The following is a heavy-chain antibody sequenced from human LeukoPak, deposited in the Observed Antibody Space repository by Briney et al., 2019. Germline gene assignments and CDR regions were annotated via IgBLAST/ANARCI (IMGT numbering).Heavy chain of an antibody. D-gene: IGHD2-2*01. J-gene: IGHJ4*02. CDR1: GFTFSSYS. V-gene: IGHV3-21*01. CDR2: ISSSSSYI. Sequence: GGSLRLSCAASGFTFSSYSINWVRQAPGKGLEWVSSISSSSSYIYYADSVKGRFTISRDNAKNSLYLQMNSLRAEDTAVYYCARESRVVVPAAVTLDYWGQGTLVTVSS. CDR3: ARESRVVVPAAVTLDY.